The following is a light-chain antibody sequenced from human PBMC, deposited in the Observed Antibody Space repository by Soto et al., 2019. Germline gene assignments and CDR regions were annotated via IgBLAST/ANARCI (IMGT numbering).Light chain of an antibody. V-gene: IGLV2-14*01. Sequence: QSALTQPASVSGSPGQSITISCTGTSSDVGGYNYVSWYQQHPGKAPKLMIYKVSNRPSGVSNRFSGSKSGNTASLTISGLQAEDETDYYCSSYTSSNTWVFGGGTQLTVL. J-gene: IGLJ3*02. CDR1: SSDVGGYNY. CDR2: KVS. CDR3: SSYTSSNTWV.